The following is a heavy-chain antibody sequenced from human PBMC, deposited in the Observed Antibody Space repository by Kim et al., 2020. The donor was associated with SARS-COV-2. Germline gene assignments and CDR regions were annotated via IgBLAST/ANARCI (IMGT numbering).Heavy chain of an antibody. CDR2: ISSSGSTI. Sequence: GGSLRLSCAASGFTFSSYEMNWVRQAPGKGLEWVSYISSSGSTIYYADSVKGRFTISRDNAKNSLYLQMNSLRAEDTAVYYCARCPITIFGVVPGWFDPWGQGTLVTVSS. CDR3: ARCPITIFGVVPGWFDP. D-gene: IGHD3-3*01. V-gene: IGHV3-48*03. J-gene: IGHJ5*02. CDR1: GFTFSSYE.